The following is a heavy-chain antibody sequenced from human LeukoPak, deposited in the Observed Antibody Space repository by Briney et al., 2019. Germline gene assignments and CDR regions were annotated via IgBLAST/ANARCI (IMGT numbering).Heavy chain of an antibody. CDR2: INHSGST. J-gene: IGHJ4*02. CDR3: ARRRGYSGYGSFDY. V-gene: IGHV4-34*01. CDR1: GGSFSGYY. Sequence: SETLSLTCAVYGGSFSGYYWSWIRQPPGKGLEWIGEINHSGSTNYNPSLKSRVTISVDTSKNQFSLKLSSVTAADAAVYYCARRRGYSGYGSFDYWGQGTLVTVSS. D-gene: IGHD5-12*01.